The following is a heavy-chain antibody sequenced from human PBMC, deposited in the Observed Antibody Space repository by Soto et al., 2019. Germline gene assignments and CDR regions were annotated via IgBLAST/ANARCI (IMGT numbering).Heavy chain of an antibody. V-gene: IGHV3-23*01. J-gene: IGHJ4*02. CDR3: AKNQAPFRGYDFDY. D-gene: IGHD5-12*01. CDR1: GFTFSSYG. CDR2: ISSGGGNT. Sequence: GGSLRLSCAASGFTFSSYGMSWVRQAPGKGLEWVSAISSGGGNTYYADSVKGRFTISRDNSKNTLYLQMNSLRAEDTAVYYCAKNQAPFRGYDFDYWGQGTLVTVSS.